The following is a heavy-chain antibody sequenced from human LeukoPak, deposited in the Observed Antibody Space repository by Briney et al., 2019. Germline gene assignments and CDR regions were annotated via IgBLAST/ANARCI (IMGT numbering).Heavy chain of an antibody. J-gene: IGHJ5*02. CDR2: IPFDGSHK. V-gene: IGHV3-30*02. CDR3: LRAYHPGGWFDP. D-gene: IGHD2-21*01. CDR1: GFTLSDYG. Sequence: GGSLRLSCVVSGFTLSDYGIHWVRQAPGRGLQWVAFIPFDGSHKYYADSVEGRFTISRDTSKNTLYLQMNSLTAEDTAMYYCLRAYHPGGWFDPWGQGTLVTVSS.